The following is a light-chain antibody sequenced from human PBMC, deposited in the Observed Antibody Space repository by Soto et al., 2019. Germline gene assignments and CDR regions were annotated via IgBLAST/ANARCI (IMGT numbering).Light chain of an antibody. Sequence: SVLTQPPSVSGAPGQRVTISCTGSSSNFGAGYDVHWYQQLPGTAPKLLIYGNSNRPSVVPDRFSGSKSGTSASLAITGLQAEDEADYYCQSYDTSLSGSYVFGTGTKVTVL. CDR3: QSYDTSLSGSYV. J-gene: IGLJ1*01. CDR1: SSNFGAGYD. CDR2: GNS. V-gene: IGLV1-40*01.